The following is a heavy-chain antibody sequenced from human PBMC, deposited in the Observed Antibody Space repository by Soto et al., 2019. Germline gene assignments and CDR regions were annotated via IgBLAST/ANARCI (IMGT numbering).Heavy chain of an antibody. CDR2: IYYSGST. CDR1: GGSLSSGGYY. D-gene: IGHD6-13*01. V-gene: IGHV4-31*03. Sequence: PSETLSLTCTVSGGSLSSGGYYWSWIRQHPGKGLEWIGYIYYSGSTYYNPSLKSRVTISVDTSKNQFSLKLSSVTAADTAVYYCARRVSGGSSWQFDYWGQGTLVTVSS. CDR3: ARRVSGGSSWQFDY. J-gene: IGHJ4*02.